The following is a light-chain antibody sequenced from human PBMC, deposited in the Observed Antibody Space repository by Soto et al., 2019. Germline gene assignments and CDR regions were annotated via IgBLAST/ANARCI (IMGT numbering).Light chain of an antibody. Sequence: EIVLTQFPGTLSLSPGERGTLSCRASQSVSGSFLAWYQQKAGQAPRLLIYGASTRATGIPDRFSGSGSGTDFTLTISRLEPEDFAVYYGQQYADSPTFGQGTKVEIK. CDR1: QSVSGSF. CDR3: QQYADSPT. V-gene: IGKV3-20*01. J-gene: IGKJ1*01. CDR2: GAS.